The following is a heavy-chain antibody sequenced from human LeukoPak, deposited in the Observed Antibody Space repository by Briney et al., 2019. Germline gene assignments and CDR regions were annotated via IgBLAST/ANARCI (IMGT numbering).Heavy chain of an antibody. CDR2: IYYSGST. V-gene: IGHV4-39*01. J-gene: IGHJ3*02. CDR3: ARVSSSWPDDAFDI. D-gene: IGHD6-13*01. CDR1: GGSISSSSYY. Sequence: SETLSLTCTVSGGSISSSSYYWGWIRQPPGKGLEWIGSIYYSGSTYYNPSLRSRVTISVDTSKNQFSLKLSSVTAADTAVYYCARVSSSWPDDAFDIWGQGTMVTVSS.